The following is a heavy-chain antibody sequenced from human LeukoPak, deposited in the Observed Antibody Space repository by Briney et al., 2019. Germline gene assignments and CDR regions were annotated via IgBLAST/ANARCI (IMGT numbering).Heavy chain of an antibody. Sequence: TGGSLRLSCAASGFTFSTCHIHWVRQAPGKGLEWVALVWHDGSKTYYADSVKGRFTVSRDNSENTLYLQMNSLRAEDTAVYYCAKDSNDYGDYNYFDFWGQGTLVTVSS. D-gene: IGHD4-17*01. CDR2: VWHDGSKT. CDR3: AKDSNDYGDYNYFDF. CDR1: GFTFSTCH. V-gene: IGHV3-33*06. J-gene: IGHJ4*02.